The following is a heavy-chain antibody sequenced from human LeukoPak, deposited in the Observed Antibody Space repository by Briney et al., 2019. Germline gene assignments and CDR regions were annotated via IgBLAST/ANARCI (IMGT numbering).Heavy chain of an antibody. CDR3: ASSGYSYGSGGTYDYYFDY. V-gene: IGHV1-69*05. J-gene: IGHJ4*02. CDR1: GGTFSSYA. D-gene: IGHD5-18*01. Sequence: ASVKVSCKASGGTFSSYAISWVRQAPGQGLEWMGRIIPIFGTANYAQKFQGRVTITTDESTSTAYMELSRLRSEDTAVYYCASSGYSYGSGGTYDYYFDYWGQGTLVTVSS. CDR2: IIPIFGTA.